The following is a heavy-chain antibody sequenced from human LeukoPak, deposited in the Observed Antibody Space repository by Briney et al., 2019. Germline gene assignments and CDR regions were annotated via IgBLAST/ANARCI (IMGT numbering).Heavy chain of an antibody. J-gene: IGHJ4*02. CDR2: IYFRGTT. D-gene: IGHD7-27*01. CDR3: ARSPGAPFDY. V-gene: IGHV4-59*01. Sequence: SETLSLTCTVSGGSISSYYWSWLRQPPAKGLEWIGYIYFRGTTNYHPSIKSRVTISVDTSKNQFSLKLTSVTTADTAVYYCARSPGAPFDYWGQGSLVTVAS. CDR1: GGSISSYY.